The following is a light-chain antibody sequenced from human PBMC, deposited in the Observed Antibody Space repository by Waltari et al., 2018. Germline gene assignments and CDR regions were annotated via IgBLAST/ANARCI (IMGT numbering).Light chain of an antibody. CDR1: SRDVGGYDY. V-gene: IGLV2-11*01. Sequence: QSALTQPRSVSGSPGQSVTLSCTGTSRDVGGYDYVSLYQHHLGKAPKLMICDVTKRPSGVPDRFSGSKSGNTASLTISGLQAEDEAYYYCCSYAGSYTHVVFGGGTKLTVL. J-gene: IGLJ2*01. CDR2: DVT. CDR3: CSYAGSYTHVV.